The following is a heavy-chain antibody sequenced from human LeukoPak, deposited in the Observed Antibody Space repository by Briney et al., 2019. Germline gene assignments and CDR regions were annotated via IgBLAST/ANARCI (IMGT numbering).Heavy chain of an antibody. Sequence: GGSLRLSCAASGFTFSSYGMHWVRQAPGKGLEWVAVIWYDGSNKYYADSVKGRFTISRGNSKNTLYLQMNSLRAEDTAVYYCARGIDYYGSGSYPLHFQHWGQGTLVTVSS. CDR3: ARGIDYYGSGSYPLHFQH. V-gene: IGHV3-33*01. CDR2: IWYDGSNK. D-gene: IGHD3-10*01. J-gene: IGHJ1*01. CDR1: GFTFSSYG.